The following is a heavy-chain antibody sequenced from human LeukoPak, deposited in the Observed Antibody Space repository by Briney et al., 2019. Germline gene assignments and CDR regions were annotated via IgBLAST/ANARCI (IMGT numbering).Heavy chain of an antibody. CDR3: ASLFGAPPPPYSYDIDY. D-gene: IGHD5-18*01. J-gene: IGHJ4*02. CDR2: ISYDGSNK. V-gene: IGHV3-30*04. CDR1: GFTFSSYA. Sequence: GGSLRLSCAASGFTFSSYAMHWVRQAPGKGLEWVAVISYDGSNKYYADSVKGRFTISRDNSKNTLYLQMNSLRAEDTAVYYCASLFGAPPPPYSYDIDYWGQGTLVTVSS.